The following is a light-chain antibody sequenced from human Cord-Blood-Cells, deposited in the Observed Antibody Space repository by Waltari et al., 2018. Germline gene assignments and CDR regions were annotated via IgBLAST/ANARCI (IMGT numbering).Light chain of an antibody. J-gene: IGKJ4*01. Sequence: AIRMTQAPSSFYASTGARVTLTCRARQGISSYSAWYQQKPGKDPKRLIYAASTLQSWVPSRFSGSGSGTECTLNISCMQSEDFATYYCQQYDSYPLTFGGGTKVEIK. CDR1: QGISSY. CDR2: AAS. V-gene: IGKV1-8*01. CDR3: QQYDSYPLT.